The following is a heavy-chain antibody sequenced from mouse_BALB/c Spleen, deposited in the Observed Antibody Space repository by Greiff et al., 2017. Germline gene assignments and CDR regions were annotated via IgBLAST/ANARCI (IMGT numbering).Heavy chain of an antibody. CDR1: GFTFNTYA. J-gene: IGHJ2*01. Sequence: EVKLMESGGGLVQPKGSLKLSCAASGFTFNTYAMNWVRQAPGKGLEWVARIRSKSNNYATYYADSVKDRFTISRDDSQSMLYLQMNNLKTEDTAMYYCVRQSTTVVAEGYYFDYWGQGTTLTVSS. D-gene: IGHD1-1*01. CDR2: IRSKSNNYAT. V-gene: IGHV10-1*02. CDR3: VRQSTTVVAEGYYFDY.